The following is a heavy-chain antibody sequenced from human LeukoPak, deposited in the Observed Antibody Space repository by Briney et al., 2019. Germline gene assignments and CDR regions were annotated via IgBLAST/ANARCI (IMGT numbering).Heavy chain of an antibody. J-gene: IGHJ4*02. CDR3: ATDRDSTHLNY. D-gene: IGHD5-24*01. V-gene: IGHV3-15*01. CDR2: IKSKAHGGTL. Sequence: PGGSLRLSCAGSGFTFSDAWMNRLRQAPGKGLEWAGRIKSKAHGGTLEYAAPVKGRFTISRDDSENTLHLQMSSLTTEDTAVYYCATDRDSTHLNYWGQGTLVTVSS. CDR1: GFTFSDAW.